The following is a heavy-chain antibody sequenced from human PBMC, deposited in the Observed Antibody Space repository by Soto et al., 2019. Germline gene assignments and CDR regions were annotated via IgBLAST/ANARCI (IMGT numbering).Heavy chain of an antibody. V-gene: IGHV4-59*08. CDR1: GGSISSYY. CDR3: ARRRSVKPKLGGSSGWYFDY. J-gene: IGHJ4*02. CDR2: IYYSGST. D-gene: IGHD6-19*01. Sequence: SETLSLTCTVSGGSISSYYWSWIRQPPGKGLEWIGYIYYSGSTNYNPSLKSRVTISVDTSKNQFSLKLSSVTAADTAVYYCARRRSVKPKLGGSSGWYFDYWGQGTLVTVSS.